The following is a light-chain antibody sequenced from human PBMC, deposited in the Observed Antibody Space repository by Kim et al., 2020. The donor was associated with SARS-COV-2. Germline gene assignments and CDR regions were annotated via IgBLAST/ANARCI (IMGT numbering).Light chain of an antibody. J-gene: IGLJ2*01. Sequence: SYKLTQPPSVSVSPGQTASISCSGDTLGDRYACWYQQKPGQSPMLVIYQDIKRPSGIPERFSGSNSGNTATLTISGTQAMDEADYYCQTWDSSTVVFGGGTKLTVL. CDR3: QTWDSSTVV. V-gene: IGLV3-1*01. CDR1: TLGDRY. CDR2: QDI.